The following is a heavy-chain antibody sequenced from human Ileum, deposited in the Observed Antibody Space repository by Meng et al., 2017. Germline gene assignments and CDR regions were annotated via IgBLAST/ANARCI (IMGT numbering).Heavy chain of an antibody. J-gene: IGHJ4*02. CDR2: MYFSGST. V-gene: IGHV4-61*01. D-gene: IGHD3-22*01. CDR1: GGSVNTGSYY. CDR3: ARGHYDKYFDS. Sequence: APLPQSGRRLVSASAALSLTCTISGGSVNTGSYYGSWIRQPPGKGLEWIGYMYFSGSTKYNASLKSRVSISVDTSKKQFSLNLTSVTAADTAVYYCARGHYDKYFDSWGQGTLVTVSS.